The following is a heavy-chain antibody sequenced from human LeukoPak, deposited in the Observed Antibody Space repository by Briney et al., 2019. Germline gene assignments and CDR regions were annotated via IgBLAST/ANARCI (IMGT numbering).Heavy chain of an antibody. D-gene: IGHD5-18*01. J-gene: IGHJ4*02. Sequence: PSETLSLTCTVSGGSISSYYWSWIRQPPGKGLEWIGYIYYSGSTNYNPSLKSRVTISVDTSKNQFSLKLSSVTAADTAVYYCARGNEELWPLNLDYWGQGTLVTVSS. CDR1: GGSISSYY. V-gene: IGHV4-59*01. CDR2: IYYSGST. CDR3: ARGNEELWPLNLDY.